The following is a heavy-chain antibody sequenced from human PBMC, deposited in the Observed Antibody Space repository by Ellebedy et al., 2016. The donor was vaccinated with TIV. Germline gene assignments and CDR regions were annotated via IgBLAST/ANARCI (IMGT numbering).Heavy chain of an antibody. CDR3: ATKPNGDYYFDS. CDR1: DYSISSGHW. J-gene: IGHJ4*02. CDR2: IHYVGST. D-gene: IGHD2-8*01. V-gene: IGHV4-28*01. Sequence: MPGGSLRLSCTVSDYSISSGHWWGWIRQPPGKGLEWIGYIHYVGSTYYNPSLKSRVTMSVDTSKNQISLTLNSLTAVDTAVYYCATKPNGDYYFDSWGQGTLVTVSS.